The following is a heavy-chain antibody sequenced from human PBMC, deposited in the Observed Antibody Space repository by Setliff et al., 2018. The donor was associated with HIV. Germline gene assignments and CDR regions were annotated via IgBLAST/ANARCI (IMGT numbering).Heavy chain of an antibody. J-gene: IGHJ4*02. V-gene: IGHV1-18*01. Sequence: ASVKVSCKASGYTFSTYSISWVRQAPGQGLEWLGWISPYNGNTKYAEKFQGRVTMTTDTSTSTAYMDLRSLRSDDTAVYFCVRGRLSWSPDFWGQGTLVTVSS. CDR3: VRGRLSWSPDF. CDR2: ISPYNGNT. CDR1: GYTFSTYS.